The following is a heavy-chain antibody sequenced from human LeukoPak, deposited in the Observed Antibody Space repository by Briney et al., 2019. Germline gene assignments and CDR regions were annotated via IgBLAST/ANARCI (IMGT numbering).Heavy chain of an antibody. V-gene: IGHV3-33*08. CDR2: IWYDGSNR. CDR3: AREGFWSGSQYYYYGMDV. D-gene: IGHD3-3*01. Sequence: GGFLRLSCAASGFTFSSYEMNWVRQAPGKGLEWVALIWYDGSNRNYADSVKGRFTISRDNSKNTLDLQMNSLRAEDTAVYYCAREGFWSGSQYYYYGMDVWGQGTTVTVSS. CDR1: GFTFSSYE. J-gene: IGHJ6*02.